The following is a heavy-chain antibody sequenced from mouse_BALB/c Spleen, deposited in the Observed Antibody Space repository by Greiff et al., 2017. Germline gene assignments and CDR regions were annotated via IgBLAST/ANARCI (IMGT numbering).Heavy chain of an antibody. CDR2: IYPGNSDT. V-gene: IGHV1-5*01. CDR3: TRCTTATLFDY. J-gene: IGHJ2*01. Sequence: VQLQQSGTVLARPGASVKMSCKASGYTFTSYWMHWVKQRPGQGLEWIGAIYPGNSDTSYNQKFKGKAKLTAVTSTSTAYMELSSLTNEDSAVYYCTRCTTATLFDYWGQGTTLTVSS. CDR1: GYTFTSYW. D-gene: IGHD1-2*01.